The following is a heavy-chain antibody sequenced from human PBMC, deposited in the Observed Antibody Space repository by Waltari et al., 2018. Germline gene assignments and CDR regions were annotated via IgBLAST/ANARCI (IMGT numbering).Heavy chain of an antibody. CDR1: GGTFSSYA. J-gene: IGHJ4*02. CDR3: ARDYGSGSYSSHGD. V-gene: IGHV1-69*01. Sequence: QVQLVQSGAEVKKPGSSVKVSCKASGGTFSSYAISWVRQAPGQGIEWMGGIIPMLGTANDAQKLQGRVKSTADESTSTAYMELSSLRSEDTAVYYCARDYGSGSYSSHGDWGQGTLVTVSS. CDR2: IIPMLGTA. D-gene: IGHD3-10*01.